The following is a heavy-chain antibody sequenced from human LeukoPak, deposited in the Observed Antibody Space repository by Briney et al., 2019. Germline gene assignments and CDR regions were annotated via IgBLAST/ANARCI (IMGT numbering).Heavy chain of an antibody. CDR1: GDSITSGTYY. V-gene: IGHV4-61*02. CDR2: IYTSGST. CDR3: ARGGGATSIDY. Sequence: SETLSLTCSVSGDSITSGTYYWSWIRQPAGKGLEWIGRIYTSGSTSYNPALKSRVTISVDTSKNQFSLKLTSVTAADTAVYYCARGGGATSIDYWGQGTLVTVSS. D-gene: IGHD3-10*01. J-gene: IGHJ4*02.